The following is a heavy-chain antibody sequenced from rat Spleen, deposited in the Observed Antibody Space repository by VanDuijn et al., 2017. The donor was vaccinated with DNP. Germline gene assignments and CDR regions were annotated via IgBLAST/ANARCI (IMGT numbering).Heavy chain of an antibody. J-gene: IGHJ4*01. V-gene: IGHV5-29*01. CDR1: GFTFSDYY. D-gene: IGHD1-11*01. Sequence: EVQLVESDGGLVQPGRSLKLSCAASGFTFSDYYMAWVRQAPTKGLEWVATISYDGSSTNYRDSVKGRFTISRDNAKSTLYLQINNLRSEDTATYYCTRVNYGGYYYVMDAWGQGASVTVSS. CDR3: TRVNYGGYYYVMDA. CDR2: ISYDGSST.